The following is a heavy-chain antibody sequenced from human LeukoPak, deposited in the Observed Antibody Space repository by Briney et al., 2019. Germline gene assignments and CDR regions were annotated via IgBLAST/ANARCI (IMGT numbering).Heavy chain of an antibody. Sequence: PGRSLRLSCAASGFTFSSYAMSWVRQAPGKGLEWVSAISGSGGSTYYADSVKGRFTISRDNSKNTLYLQMNSLRAEDTTVYYCAKSGNLRYFDWLLFVWGQGTLVTVSS. D-gene: IGHD3-9*01. CDR2: ISGSGGST. V-gene: IGHV3-23*01. J-gene: IGHJ4*02. CDR1: GFTFSSYA. CDR3: AKSGNLRYFDWLLFV.